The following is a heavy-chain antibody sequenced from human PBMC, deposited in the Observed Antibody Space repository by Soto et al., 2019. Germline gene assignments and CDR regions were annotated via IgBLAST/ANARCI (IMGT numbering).Heavy chain of an antibody. V-gene: IGHV1-46*01. CDR3: ALRPAYYYDSSGYHPPLMDY. Sequence: ASVKVSCKASGYTFTSYYMHWVRQAPGQGLEWMGIINPSGGSTSYAQKLQGRVTMTRDTSTSTVYMELSSLRSEDTAVYYCALRPAYYYDSSGYHPPLMDYWGQGTLVTVSS. J-gene: IGHJ4*02. CDR1: GYTFTSYY. D-gene: IGHD3-22*01. CDR2: INPSGGST.